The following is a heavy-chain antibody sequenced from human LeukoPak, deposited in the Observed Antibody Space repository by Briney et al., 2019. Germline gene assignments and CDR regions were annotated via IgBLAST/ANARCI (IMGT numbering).Heavy chain of an antibody. V-gene: IGHV3-23*01. D-gene: IGHD5-24*01. CDR3: ARDWDGYNWDFDY. Sequence: GGTLRLSCAASGFTFSSYGMSWVRQAPGKGLEWVSAISGSGGSTYYADSVKGRFTISRDNSKNTLYLQMNSLRAEDTAVYYCARDWDGYNWDFDYWGQGTLVTVSS. J-gene: IGHJ4*02. CDR2: ISGSGGST. CDR1: GFTFSSYG.